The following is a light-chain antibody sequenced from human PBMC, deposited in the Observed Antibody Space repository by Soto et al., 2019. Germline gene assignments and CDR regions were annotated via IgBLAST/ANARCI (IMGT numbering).Light chain of an antibody. CDR3: QQRSNWPIT. J-gene: IGKJ5*01. Sequence: EIVLTQSPATLSLSPGERATLSWWASQSVSSYLAWYQQKPGQAPRLLIYDASNRATGIPARFSGSGSGTDFTLTISSLEPEDFAVYYCQQRSNWPITFGQGTRLEIK. CDR2: DAS. CDR1: QSVSSY. V-gene: IGKV3-11*01.